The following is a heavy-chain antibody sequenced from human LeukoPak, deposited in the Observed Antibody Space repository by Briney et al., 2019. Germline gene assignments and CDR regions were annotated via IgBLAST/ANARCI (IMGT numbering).Heavy chain of an antibody. CDR1: GFTFSSYW. CDR2: ISMDGTTT. Sequence: GGSLRLSCAASGFTFSSYWMHWVRQTPGKGLLWVSRISMDGTTTTYADSVKGRFTISRDNAKNTLYLQMNSLTVEDTAVYYCTRDQTLSGSGPHFGDWGQGTLVTVSS. D-gene: IGHD6-19*01. J-gene: IGHJ4*02. CDR3: TRDQTLSGSGPHFGD. V-gene: IGHV3-74*01.